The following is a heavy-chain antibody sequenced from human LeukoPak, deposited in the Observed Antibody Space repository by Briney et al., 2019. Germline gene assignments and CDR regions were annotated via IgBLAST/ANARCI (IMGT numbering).Heavy chain of an antibody. CDR2: ISASGSST. V-gene: IGHV3-23*01. D-gene: IGHD3-3*01. CDR1: GFIFTGYA. J-gene: IGHJ4*02. CDR3: AKGAQYDFWSGYTLEYFDV. Sequence: PGGSLRLSCAASGFIFTGYAMNWVRQAPGKGLEWVSFISASGSSTHYADSVKGRFTISRDNSNNTLFLQINSLRAEDTAAYYCAKGAQYDFWSGYTLEYFDVWGKGTLVTVSS.